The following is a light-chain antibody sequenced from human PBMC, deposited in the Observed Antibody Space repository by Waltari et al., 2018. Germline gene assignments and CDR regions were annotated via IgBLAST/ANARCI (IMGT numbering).Light chain of an antibody. J-gene: IGLJ2*01. CDR1: SSYVGGYNY. CDR2: DVS. V-gene: IGLV2-14*03. Sequence: QSALTLPASVSGSPGQSITISCTATSSYVGGYNYVPWHQQHPGKAPQLMIYDVSNRPSGVSNRFSGSKSGNTASLTISGLQAEDEADYYCSSSTSTSTLAFGGGTKLTVL. CDR3: SSSTSTSTLA.